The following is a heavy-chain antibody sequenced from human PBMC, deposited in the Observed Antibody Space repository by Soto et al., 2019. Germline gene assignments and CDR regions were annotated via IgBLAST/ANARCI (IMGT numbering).Heavy chain of an antibody. CDR1: GFTFSSYW. J-gene: IGHJ4*02. Sequence: PGGSLRLSCAASGFTFSSYWMDWVRQAPGKGLEWVANINQDGSEMHYVASVRGRFTISRDNAKSSLYLQMSSLTAEDSALYYCSQSLDYWGQGALVTVYS. CDR2: INQDGSEM. V-gene: IGHV3-7*01. CDR3: SQSLDY.